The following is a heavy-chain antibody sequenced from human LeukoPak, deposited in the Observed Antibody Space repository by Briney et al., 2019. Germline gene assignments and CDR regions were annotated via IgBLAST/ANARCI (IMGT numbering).Heavy chain of an antibody. V-gene: IGHV1-46*01. CDR3: ARDHNQYYYGSGVSGGWFDP. J-gene: IGHJ5*02. CDR2: INPSGGST. CDR1: GYTFTSYY. Sequence: GASVKVSCKASGYTFTSYYMHWVRQAPGQGLEWMGIINPSGGSTSYAQKFQGRVTMTRDTSTSTVYMELSSLRSEDTAVYYCARDHNQYYYGSGVSGGWFDPWGQGTLVTVSS. D-gene: IGHD3-10*01.